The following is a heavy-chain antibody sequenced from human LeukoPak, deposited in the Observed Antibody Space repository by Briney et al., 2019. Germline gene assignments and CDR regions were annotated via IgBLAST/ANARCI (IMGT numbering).Heavy chain of an antibody. CDR3: TTAVYYDSSGYFRWSGGPRH. J-gene: IGHJ4*02. V-gene: IGHV3-15*01. CDR2: IKSKTDGGTT. Sequence: GGSLRLSCAASGFTFSTAWMSWVRQAPGKGLEWVGRIKSKTDGGTTDYAAPVKGRFTISRDDSKNTLYLQMNSLKTEDTAVYYCTTAVYYDSSGYFRWSGGPRHWGQGTLVTVSS. D-gene: IGHD3-22*01. CDR1: GFTFSTAW.